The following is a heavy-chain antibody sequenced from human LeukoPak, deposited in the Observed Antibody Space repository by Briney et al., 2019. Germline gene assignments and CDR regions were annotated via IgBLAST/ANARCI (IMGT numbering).Heavy chain of an antibody. CDR2: MIPNRGKT. Sequence: ASVKVSCKPSGYTLTSYDINWVRQATGQGLEWMGWMIPNRGKTGYAQTFQGRVTITRNTSISTAYIELSRLRSAGTCVYYCARAHCGAWSVYWGQGTMVTVSS. CDR1: GYTLTSYD. D-gene: IGHD2-15*01. CDR3: ARAHCGAWSVY. J-gene: IGHJ4*02. V-gene: IGHV1-8*01.